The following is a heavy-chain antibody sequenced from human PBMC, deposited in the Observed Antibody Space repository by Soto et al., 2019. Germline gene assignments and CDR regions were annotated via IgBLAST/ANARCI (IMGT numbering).Heavy chain of an antibody. V-gene: IGHV4-31*03. Sequence: PSETLSLTCTVSGGSISSGGYYWSWIRQHPGKGLEWIGYIYYSGSTYYNPSLKSRVTISVDTSKDQFSLKLSSVTAADTAVYYCARVVGSYWYFDLWGRGTLVTVSS. J-gene: IGHJ2*01. CDR3: ARVVGSYWYFDL. CDR2: IYYSGST. D-gene: IGHD2-15*01. CDR1: GGSISSGGYY.